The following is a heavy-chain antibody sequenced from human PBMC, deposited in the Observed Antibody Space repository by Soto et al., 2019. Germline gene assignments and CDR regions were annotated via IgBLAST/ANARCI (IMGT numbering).Heavy chain of an antibody. V-gene: IGHV4-34*01. CDR1: GGSFSGYY. CDR3: ARDGIDEFWDY. Sequence: PSETLSLTCAVYGGSFSGYYWSWIRQPPGKGLEWIGEINHSGSTNYNPSLKSRVTISVDTSKNQFSLKLSSVTAADTAVYYCARDGIDEFWDYWGQGTLVTVPQ. J-gene: IGHJ4*02. CDR2: INHSGST. D-gene: IGHD3-3*01.